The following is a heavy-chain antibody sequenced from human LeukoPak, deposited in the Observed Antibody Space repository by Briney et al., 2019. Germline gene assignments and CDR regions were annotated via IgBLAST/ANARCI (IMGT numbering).Heavy chain of an antibody. Sequence: SETLSLTCTVSGYSISSSSYYWGWIRQPPGKGLEWIGSIYYSGSTYYNPSLKSRVTISVDTSKNQFSLKLSSVTAADTAVYYCARDYDSSGYYFDYWGQGTLVTVSS. CDR1: GYSISSSSYY. CDR2: IYYSGST. J-gene: IGHJ4*02. CDR3: ARDYDSSGYYFDY. V-gene: IGHV4-39*07. D-gene: IGHD3-22*01.